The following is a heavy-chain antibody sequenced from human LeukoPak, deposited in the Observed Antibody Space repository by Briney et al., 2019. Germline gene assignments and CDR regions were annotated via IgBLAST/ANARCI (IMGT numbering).Heavy chain of an antibody. CDR1: GDTVSSNSAS. D-gene: IGHD5-12*01. CDR3: ARDANSGYEWGPSDP. CDR2: TYYRSKWSH. Sequence: SQTLSLTCAISGDTVSSNSASWNWIRQSPSRGLEWLGRTYYRSKWSHDYAPFVESRITINPDTSNNRFSLQLNSVTPEDTAVYYCARDANSGYEWGPSDPWGQGTLVTVSS. V-gene: IGHV6-1*01. J-gene: IGHJ5*02.